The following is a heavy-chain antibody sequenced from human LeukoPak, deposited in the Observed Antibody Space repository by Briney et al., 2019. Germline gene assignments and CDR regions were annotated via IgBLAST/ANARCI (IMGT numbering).Heavy chain of an antibody. J-gene: IGHJ3*02. CDR3: ARVVPAAHDAFDI. CDR1: GGSFSGYY. Sequence: PSETLSLTCAVYGGSFSGYYWSWIRQPPGKGLEWIGEINHSGSTNYNPSLKSRVTISVDTSKNQFSLKLSSVTAADTAVYYCARVVPAAHDAFDIWGQGTMVTVSS. CDR2: INHSGST. V-gene: IGHV4-34*01. D-gene: IGHD2-2*01.